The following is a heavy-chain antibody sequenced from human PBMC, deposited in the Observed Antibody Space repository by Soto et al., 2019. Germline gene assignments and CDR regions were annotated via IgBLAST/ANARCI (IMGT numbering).Heavy chain of an antibody. J-gene: IGHJ3*02. CDR3: ARASAGGTTTDDAFDN. Sequence: VASVKVSCKASGYTCTSYYMHWVRQAPGQGLEWMGIINPSGGSTSYAQKFQGRVTMTRDTSTSTVYMELSSLRSEDTAVYYCARASAGGTTTDDAFDNWGQGTMVTVSS. V-gene: IGHV1-46*01. CDR1: GYTCTSYY. CDR2: INPSGGST. D-gene: IGHD1-1*01.